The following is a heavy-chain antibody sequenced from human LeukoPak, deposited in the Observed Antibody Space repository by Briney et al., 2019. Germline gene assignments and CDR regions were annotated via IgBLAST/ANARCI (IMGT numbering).Heavy chain of an antibody. V-gene: IGHV4-30-4*01. CDR1: SGSVSSGDYY. CDR2: IYYSGIT. J-gene: IGHJ4*02. Sequence: SETLSLTCTVSSGSVSSGDYYWSWIRQPPGKGLEWVGYIYYSGITYYNPSLRSRVTISVDTSKNQFSLRLTSVTAADTAVYYCAREIQKFTGTPADYWGQGTLVTVSS. CDR3: AREIQKFTGTPADY. D-gene: IGHD2-8*02.